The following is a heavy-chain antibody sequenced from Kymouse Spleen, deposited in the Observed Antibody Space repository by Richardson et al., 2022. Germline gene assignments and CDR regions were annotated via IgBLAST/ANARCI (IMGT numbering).Heavy chain of an antibody. Sequence: QVQLVESGGGVVQPGRSLRLSCAASGFTFSSYGMHWVRQAPGKGLEWVAVISYDGSNKYYADSVKGRFTISRDNSKNTLYLQMNSLRAEDTAVYYCAKDEIQLWLQDYYYGMDVWGQGTTVTVSS. V-gene: IGHV3-30*18. CDR3: AKDEIQLWLQDYYYGMDV. CDR1: GFTFSSYG. D-gene: IGHD5-18,IGHD5-18*01. J-gene: IGHJ6*02. CDR2: ISYDGSNK.